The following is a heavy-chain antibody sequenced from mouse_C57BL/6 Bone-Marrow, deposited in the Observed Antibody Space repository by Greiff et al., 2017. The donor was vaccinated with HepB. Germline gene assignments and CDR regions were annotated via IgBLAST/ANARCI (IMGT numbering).Heavy chain of an antibody. J-gene: IGHJ4*01. CDR2: IDPANGNT. V-gene: IGHV14-3*01. Sequence: EVQLQQSVAELVRPGASVKLSCTASGFNIKNTYMHWVKQRPEQGLEWIGRIDPANGNTKYAPKFQGKATITADTSSNTAYLQLSSLTSEDTAIYYCARSGYYGSSYPYYYAMDYWGQGTSVTVSS. D-gene: IGHD1-1*01. CDR1: GFNIKNTY. CDR3: ARSGYYGSSYPYYYAMDY.